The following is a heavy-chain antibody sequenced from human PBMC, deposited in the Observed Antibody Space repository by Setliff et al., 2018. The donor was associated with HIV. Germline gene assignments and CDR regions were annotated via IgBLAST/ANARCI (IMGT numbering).Heavy chain of an antibody. CDR3: VNPSGAMGDFDS. J-gene: IGHJ4*02. D-gene: IGHD3-16*01. Sequence: SETLSLTCTVSGDSISSGGYYWSWIRQLPGKGLEWIGYIYYSGATYYNPSLKNRVTISLDTSKSQFSLKLSSVTAADTAVYYCVNPSGAMGDFDSWGQGTLVTVSS. V-gene: IGHV4-31*03. CDR2: IYYSGAT. CDR1: GDSISSGGYY.